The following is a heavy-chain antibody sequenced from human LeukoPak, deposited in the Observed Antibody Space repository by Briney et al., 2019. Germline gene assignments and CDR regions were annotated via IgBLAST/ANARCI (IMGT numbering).Heavy chain of an antibody. Sequence: GGSLRLSCAASGFTFSNYWMHWVRQAPGKGLVWVSRVNSDGSTTTYADSVKGRFTISRDNAKNTLYLQMNSLRAEDTAVYYCESIITEIPNWGQGTLVTVSS. J-gene: IGHJ4*02. CDR2: VNSDGSTT. CDR3: ESIITEIPN. D-gene: IGHD1-20*01. CDR1: GFTFSNYW. V-gene: IGHV3-74*01.